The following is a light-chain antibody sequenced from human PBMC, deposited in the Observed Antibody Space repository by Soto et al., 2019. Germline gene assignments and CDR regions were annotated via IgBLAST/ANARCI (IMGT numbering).Light chain of an antibody. V-gene: IGKV3-15*01. CDR3: QQYGSSGT. J-gene: IGKJ1*01. CDR1: QSVGSH. CDR2: ETS. Sequence: ETVMTQSPATLSVSPGERATLSCRASQSVGSHLAWYQQIPGQTPRLLIFETSVRATGVPARFSGSGSGTDFTLTISRLEPEDFAVYYCQQYGSSGTFGQGTKVDIK.